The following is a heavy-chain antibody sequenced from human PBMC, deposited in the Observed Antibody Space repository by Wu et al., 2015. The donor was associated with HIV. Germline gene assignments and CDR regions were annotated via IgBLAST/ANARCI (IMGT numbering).Heavy chain of an antibody. V-gene: IGHV1-2*02. D-gene: IGHD6-19*01. J-gene: IGHJ4*02. Sequence: QLVQSEAEVKKPGASVKVSCKASGYSFTSYGISWVRQAPGQGLEWMGWINPNSGGTNYAQNFEDRVTMTRDTSISTAFMELSRLRFDDTAIYYCARALRPVADALELDYWGQGTLVTVSS. CDR1: GYSFTSYG. CDR2: INPNSGGT. CDR3: ARALRPVADALELDY.